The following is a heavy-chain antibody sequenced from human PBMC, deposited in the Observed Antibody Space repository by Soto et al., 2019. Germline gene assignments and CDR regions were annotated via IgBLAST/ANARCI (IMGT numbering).Heavy chain of an antibody. CDR3: ARDSKVLLWFGEKDGMDV. CDR2: ISSSSSYI. J-gene: IGHJ6*02. CDR1: GFTFSSYS. Sequence: GSLRLSCAASGFTFSSYSMNWVRQAPGKGLEWVSSISSSSSYIYYADSVKGRFTISRDNAKNSLYLQMNSLRAEDTAVYYCARDSKVLLWFGEKDGMDVWGQGTTVTVSS. V-gene: IGHV3-21*01. D-gene: IGHD3-10*01.